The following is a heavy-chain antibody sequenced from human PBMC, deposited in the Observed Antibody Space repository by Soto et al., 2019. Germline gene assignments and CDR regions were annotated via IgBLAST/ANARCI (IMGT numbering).Heavy chain of an antibody. V-gene: IGHV1-18*01. Sequence: ASVKVSCKASGYIFTAFGISWVRQAPGQGLEWMAWISPYNGDTNYAKKFQGRFTIVVDTSTSTAYMELNSLRYEDTAVYYCAGDKGYCSDTSCPDFDYWGQGTLVTVSS. CDR2: ISPYNGDT. CDR1: GYIFTAFG. CDR3: AGDKGYCSDTSCPDFDY. J-gene: IGHJ4*02. D-gene: IGHD2-15*01.